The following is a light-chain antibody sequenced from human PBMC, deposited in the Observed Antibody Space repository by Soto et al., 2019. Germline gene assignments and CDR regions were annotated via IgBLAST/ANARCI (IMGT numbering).Light chain of an antibody. CDR3: CSYAGGHTSLL. CDR2: DVS. Sequence: QSALTQPRSVSGSAGQSVTISCTGSSSDVGGYNYVSWYQQHPGTVPKLIIYDVSNRPSGVPDRFSGSKSGNTASLTISGLQAEDEADYYCCSYAGGHTSLLFGGGTKLTVL. J-gene: IGLJ2*01. V-gene: IGLV2-11*01. CDR1: SSDVGGYNY.